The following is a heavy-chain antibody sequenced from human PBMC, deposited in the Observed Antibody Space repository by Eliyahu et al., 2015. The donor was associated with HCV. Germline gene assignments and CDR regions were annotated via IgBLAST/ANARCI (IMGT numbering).Heavy chain of an antibody. CDR3: AIDLSHIGVAGP. J-gene: IGHJ4*02. Sequence: QVQLVQSGAEVKKPGXSVKVACKVSGXTLTELSMHWVRQAPGKGLEWMGGFDPEDGEIVYAQKFQGRVTMTEDTSTDTAFMKLSSLRSEDTATYYCAIDLSHIGVAGPWGRGTLVTVSS. D-gene: IGHD6-19*01. V-gene: IGHV1-24*01. CDR1: GXTLTELS. CDR2: FDPEDGEI.